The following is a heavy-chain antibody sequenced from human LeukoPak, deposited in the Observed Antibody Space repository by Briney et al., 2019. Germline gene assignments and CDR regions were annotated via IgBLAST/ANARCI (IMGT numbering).Heavy chain of an antibody. CDR2: ISTYNGNT. CDR3: ARATSVGYDFWSGYPTINDY. D-gene: IGHD3-3*01. CDR1: GYTFTNYG. Sequence: ASVKVSCKASGYTFTNYGITWVRQAPGQGLEWMGWISTYNGNTNYAQKLQGRVTMTTDTSTSTAYMELRSLRSDDTAVYYCARATSVGYDFWSGYPTINDYWGQGTLVTVSS. J-gene: IGHJ4*02. V-gene: IGHV1-18*01.